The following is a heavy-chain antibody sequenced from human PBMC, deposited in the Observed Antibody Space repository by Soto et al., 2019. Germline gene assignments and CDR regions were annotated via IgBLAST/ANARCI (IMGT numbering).Heavy chain of an antibody. D-gene: IGHD3-3*01. CDR2: IYATGTT. Sequence: PPETLCLTCTVSGASISGFYWSWIRKSAGKGLEWIGRIYATGTTDYNPSLKSRVMMSVDTSKKQFSLKLRSVTAADTAVYDCARGGGYDSFVFWGQ. CDR1: GASISGFY. V-gene: IGHV4-4*07. CDR3: ARGGGYDSFVF. J-gene: IGHJ4*02.